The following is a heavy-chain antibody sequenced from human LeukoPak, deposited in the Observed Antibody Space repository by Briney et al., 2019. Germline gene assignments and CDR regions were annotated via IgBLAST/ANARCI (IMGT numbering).Heavy chain of an antibody. V-gene: IGHV3-49*03. D-gene: IGHD3-10*01. Sequence: PGGSLRLSCTASGFTFGDYAMSWFRQAPGKGLEWVGSIRSKAYGGTTEYAASVKGRFTISRDDSKSIAYLQMNSLKTEDTAVYYCTRNGGSGSYYFDYWGQGTLVTVSS. J-gene: IGHJ4*02. CDR1: GFTFGDYA. CDR3: TRNGGSGSYYFDY. CDR2: IRSKAYGGTT.